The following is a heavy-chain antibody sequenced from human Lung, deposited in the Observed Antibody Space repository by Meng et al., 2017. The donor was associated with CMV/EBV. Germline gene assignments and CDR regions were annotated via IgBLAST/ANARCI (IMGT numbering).Heavy chain of an antibody. CDR3: ARLDFWSGYHQKGVLGTEKLQY. CDR1: GSNFTNYW. J-gene: IGHJ1*01. CDR2: IFPADSDT. D-gene: IGHD3-3*01. Sequence: GGSXRLXCRGSGSNFTNYWIGWVRQMPGKGLEWMGIIFPADSDTRYSPSFQGQVTITADKSTSTAYLQWSSLKASDTAIYYCARLDFWSGYHQKGVLGTEKLQYGXQGTXVTVSS. V-gene: IGHV5-51*01.